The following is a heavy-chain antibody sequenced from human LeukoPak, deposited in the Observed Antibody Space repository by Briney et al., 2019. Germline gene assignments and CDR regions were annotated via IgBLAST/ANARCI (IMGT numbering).Heavy chain of an antibody. Sequence: GGSLRLSCAASGFTFSSYAMRWVRQAPGKGLEWVAVISYDGSNKYYADSVKGRFTISRDNSKNTLYLQMNSLRAEDTAVYYCARDLKVSSIAARMGYWGQGTLVTVSS. CDR2: ISYDGSNK. J-gene: IGHJ4*02. CDR1: GFTFSSYA. D-gene: IGHD6-6*01. CDR3: ARDLKVSSIAARMGY. V-gene: IGHV3-30-3*01.